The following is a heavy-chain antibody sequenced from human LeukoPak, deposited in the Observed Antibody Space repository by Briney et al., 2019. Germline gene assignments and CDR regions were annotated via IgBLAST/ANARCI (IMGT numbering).Heavy chain of an antibody. CDR1: GYTFTSYG. V-gene: IGHV1-18*01. Sequence: ASVKVSCKASGYTFTSYGISWVRQAPGQGLEWMGWISAYNGNTNYAQKLQGRVTMTTDTSTSTAYMELRSPRSDDTAVYYCARELSVAGHKNWFDPWGQGTLVTVSS. CDR3: ARELSVAGHKNWFDP. J-gene: IGHJ5*02. CDR2: ISAYNGNT. D-gene: IGHD6-19*01.